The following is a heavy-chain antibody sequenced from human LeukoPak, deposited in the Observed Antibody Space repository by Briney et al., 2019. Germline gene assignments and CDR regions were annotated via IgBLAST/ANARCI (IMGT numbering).Heavy chain of an antibody. J-gene: IGHJ4*02. CDR2: ISSSSYI. V-gene: IGHV3-21*01. D-gene: IGHD4-17*01. CDR3: ARDLGAYDYGDRTVFDY. Sequence: PGGSLRLSRAASGFTFSSYSMNWVSQAPGKGLEWVSSISSSSYIYYADSVKGRFTISRDNAKNSLYLQMNSLRAEDTAVYYCARDLGAYDYGDRTVFDYWGQGTLVTVSS. CDR1: GFTFSSYS.